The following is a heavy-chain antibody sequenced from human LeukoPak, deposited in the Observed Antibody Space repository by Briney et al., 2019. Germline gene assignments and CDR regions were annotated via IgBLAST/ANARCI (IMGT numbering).Heavy chain of an antibody. CDR3: AKDTHSRHSIVVVVAATDY. J-gene: IGHJ4*02. CDR2: IRYDGSNK. CDR1: GFTFSSYG. D-gene: IGHD2-15*01. Sequence: PGGSLRLSCAASGFTFSSYGMHWVRQAPGKGLEWVAFIRYDGSNKYYADSVKGRFTISRDNSKNTLYLQMNSLRAEDTAVYYCAKDTHSRHSIVVVVAATDYWGQGTLVTVFS. V-gene: IGHV3-30*02.